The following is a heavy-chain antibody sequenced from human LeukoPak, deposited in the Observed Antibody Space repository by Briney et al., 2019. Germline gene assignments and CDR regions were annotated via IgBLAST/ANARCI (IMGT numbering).Heavy chain of an antibody. CDR2: IYSGSP. CDR3: ARHRGSSGWYYFDY. J-gene: IGHJ4*02. Sequence: PSETLSLTCTVSGGSIRSYYWSWIRQPPGKGLEWIGHIYSGSPKYNPSLESRVTISVDTSKNQFSLKLNSVTAADTAVYYCARHRGSSGWYYFDYWGQGTLVTVSS. V-gene: IGHV4-59*08. D-gene: IGHD6-19*01. CDR1: GGSIRSYY.